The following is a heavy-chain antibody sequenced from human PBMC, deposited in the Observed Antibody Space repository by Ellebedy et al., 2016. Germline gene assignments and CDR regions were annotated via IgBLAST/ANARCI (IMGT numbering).Heavy chain of an antibody. V-gene: IGHV3-21*01. CDR2: INPFSSHM. D-gene: IGHD2-21*01. CDR1: GFTFSGYT. J-gene: IGHJ4*02. Sequence: GGSLRLSXAASGFTFSGYTMIWVRQAPGKGLEWVSSINPFSSHMYYADSLKGRFAISRDNAKNSLYLQMASLRAEDTGFYYCARGGIDFDYWGQGALVTVSS. CDR3: ARGGIDFDY.